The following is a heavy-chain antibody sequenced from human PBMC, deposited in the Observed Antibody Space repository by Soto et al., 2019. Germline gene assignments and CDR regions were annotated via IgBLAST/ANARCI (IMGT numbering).Heavy chain of an antibody. D-gene: IGHD4-17*01. J-gene: IGHJ5*02. V-gene: IGHV3-48*03. CDR2: ISSSGHLT. Sequence: HPGGSLRLSCAASGFTFRSYEMNWVRQAPGKGLEWVSYISSSGHLTFYADSVRGRFTISRDTAENSLYLQMHSLKADDTAVYYCARGAFPYGDNPSRYFDPWGQGTLVTVSS. CDR3: ARGAFPYGDNPSRYFDP. CDR1: GFTFRSYE.